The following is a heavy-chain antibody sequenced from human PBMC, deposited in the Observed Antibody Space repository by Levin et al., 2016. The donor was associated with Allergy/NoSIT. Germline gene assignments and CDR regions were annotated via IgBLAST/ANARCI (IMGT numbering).Heavy chain of an antibody. CDR2: IYHTGST. D-gene: IGHD5-12*01. CDR1: GGSVSSSSYY. CDR3: ARDLEAESANIVATTAGMDV. J-gene: IGHJ6*02. Sequence: SETLSLTCTVSGGSVSSSSYYWSWIRQSPGKGLEWIGYIYHTGSTNYNPSLRSRVSISLETSKNQFSLILTSVTAADTAVYYCARDLEAESANIVATTAGMDVWGQGTTVTVSS. V-gene: IGHV4-61*01.